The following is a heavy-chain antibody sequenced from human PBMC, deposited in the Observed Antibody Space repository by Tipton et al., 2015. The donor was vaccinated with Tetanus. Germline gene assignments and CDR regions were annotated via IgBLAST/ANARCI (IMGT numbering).Heavy chain of an antibody. CDR3: AREVPAAGHFDS. J-gene: IGHJ4*02. CDR1: GGSISSDGAY. D-gene: IGHD2-2*01. V-gene: IGHV4-31*11. CDR2: ISNSGST. Sequence: GLVKPSETLSLTCAVSGGSISSDGAYWSWIRQHPGEGLEWIGYISNSGSTYYNPSLKSRVTISVDTSKNQFSLKLSSVTAADTAIYYCAREVPAAGHFDSWGQGALVTVSS.